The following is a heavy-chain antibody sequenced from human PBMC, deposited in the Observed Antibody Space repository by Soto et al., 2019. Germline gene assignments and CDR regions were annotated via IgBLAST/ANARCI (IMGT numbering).Heavy chain of an antibody. CDR1: GFTFSNAW. V-gene: IGHV3-15*01. J-gene: IGHJ4*02. CDR3: TTETGYCTNGVCYTSDY. CDR2: IKSKTDGGTT. Sequence: GGSLRLSCAASGFTFSNAWMSWVRQAPGKGLEWVGRIKSKTDGGTTDYAAPVKGRFTISRDDSKNTLYLQMNSLKTEDTAVYYCTTETGYCTNGVCYTSDYWGQGTLVTVS. D-gene: IGHD2-8*01.